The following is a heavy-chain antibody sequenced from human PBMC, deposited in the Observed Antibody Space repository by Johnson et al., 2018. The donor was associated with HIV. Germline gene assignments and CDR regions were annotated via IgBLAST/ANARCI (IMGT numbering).Heavy chain of an antibody. CDR2: IYSGGRT. J-gene: IGHJ3*02. Sequence: VQLVESGGGLVQPGGSLRLSCAASGFTVNSNYINWVRQAPGKGLECVSGIYSGGRTYYADSVKGRFTISRDNSKNTLYLQMNSLRAEDTAVYYCAKDVAFRDDAFDIWGQGTMVTVSS. CDR3: AKDVAFRDDAFDI. CDR1: GFTVNSNY. V-gene: IGHV3-66*02. D-gene: IGHD2-21*01.